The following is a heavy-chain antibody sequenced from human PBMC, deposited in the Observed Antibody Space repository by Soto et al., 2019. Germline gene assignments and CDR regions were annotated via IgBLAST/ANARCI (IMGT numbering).Heavy chain of an antibody. J-gene: IGHJ3*02. Sequence: ASVKVSCKASGYTFTGYYMHWVRHAPGQGLEWMGWINPNSGGTNYAQKFQGRVTMTRDTSISTAYMELSRLRSDDTAVYYCASPNSSGYHYDAFDIWGQGTMVTVSS. D-gene: IGHD3-22*01. V-gene: IGHV1-2*02. CDR1: GYTFTGYY. CDR2: INPNSGGT. CDR3: ASPNSSGYHYDAFDI.